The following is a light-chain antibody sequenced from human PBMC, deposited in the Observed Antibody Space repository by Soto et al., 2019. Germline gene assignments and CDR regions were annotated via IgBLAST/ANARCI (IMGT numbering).Light chain of an antibody. J-gene: IGKJ5*01. Sequence: EIVMTQSPATLSVSPDERVTLSCRASQSVRSNLAWYQQKPGQAPRLLIYGASTRATGLPARFSGSGSGTDFTLTISSLQSEDFAVYYCQQYNTWPPITFGQGTRLEIK. V-gene: IGKV3-15*01. CDR1: QSVRSN. CDR3: QQYNTWPPIT. CDR2: GAS.